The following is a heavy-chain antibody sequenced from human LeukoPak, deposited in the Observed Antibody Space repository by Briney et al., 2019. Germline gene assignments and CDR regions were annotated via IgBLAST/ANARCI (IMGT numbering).Heavy chain of an antibody. CDR3: ARHVAEYSSSWYLDY. D-gene: IGHD6-13*01. V-gene: IGHV4-39*01. J-gene: IGHJ4*02. Sequence: SKTLSLTCTVSSGSISSSSYYWGWIRQPPGKGLEWIGSIYYSGSTYYNPSLKSRVTISVDTSKNQFSLKLSSVTAADTAVYYCARHVAEYSSSWYLDYWGQGTLVTVSS. CDR2: IYYSGST. CDR1: SGSISSSSYY.